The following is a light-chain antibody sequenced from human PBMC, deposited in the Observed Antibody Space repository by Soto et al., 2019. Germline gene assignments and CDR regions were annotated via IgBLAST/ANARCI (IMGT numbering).Light chain of an antibody. Sequence: LTQPASVSGSPGQSITISCTGTSSDVGGYNYVSWYQQHPGKAPKLMIYDVSNRPSGVSNRFSGSKSGNTASLTISGLQAEDEADYYCSSYTSSSTLYFFGTGTKVTVL. CDR1: SSDVGGYNY. J-gene: IGLJ1*01. V-gene: IGLV2-14*01. CDR3: SSYTSSSTLYF. CDR2: DVS.